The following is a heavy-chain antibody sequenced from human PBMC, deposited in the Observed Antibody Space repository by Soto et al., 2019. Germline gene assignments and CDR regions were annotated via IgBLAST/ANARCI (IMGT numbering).Heavy chain of an antibody. CDR3: ARVTVVRGVIITGNWFDP. V-gene: IGHV4-30-4*01. J-gene: IGHJ5*02. CDR2: IYYSGST. Sequence: SETLSLTCTVSGGSISSGDYYWSWIRQPPGKGLEWIGYIYYSGSTYYNPSLKSRVTISVDTSQNQFSLKLSSVTAADTAVYYCARVTVVRGVIITGNWFDPWGQGTRVTVSS. CDR1: GGSISSGDYY. D-gene: IGHD3-10*01.